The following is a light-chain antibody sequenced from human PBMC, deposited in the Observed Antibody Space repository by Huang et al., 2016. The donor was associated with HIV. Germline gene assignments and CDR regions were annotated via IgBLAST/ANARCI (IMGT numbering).Light chain of an antibody. CDR1: QSVSSNY. Sequence: EIVLTQSPGTLSLSPGERATISCRASQSVSSNYLAWYLQQPGQAPTLLIYGASSRATDIPDRFSGSGSGTDFTRTISRLEPEDFAVYYCHQYGSPPFTFGPGTKVDIK. V-gene: IGKV3-20*01. CDR3: HQYGSPPFT. J-gene: IGKJ3*01. CDR2: GAS.